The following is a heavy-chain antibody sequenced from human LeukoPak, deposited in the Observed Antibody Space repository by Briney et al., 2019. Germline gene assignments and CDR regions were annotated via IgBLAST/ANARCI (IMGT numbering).Heavy chain of an antibody. Sequence: PGGSLRLSCAASGFTFTSYAMSWVRQAPGKGLEWVSAISGSGGSTYYADSVKGRFTISRDNSKNTLYLQMNSLRAEDTAVYYCAKENDFWSGYDTYYFDYWGQGTLVTVSS. CDR2: ISGSGGST. D-gene: IGHD3-3*01. V-gene: IGHV3-23*01. CDR3: AKENDFWSGYDTYYFDY. CDR1: GFTFTSYA. J-gene: IGHJ4*02.